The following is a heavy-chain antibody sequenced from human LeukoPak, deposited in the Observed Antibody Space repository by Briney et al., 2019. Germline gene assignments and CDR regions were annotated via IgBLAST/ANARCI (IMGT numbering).Heavy chain of an antibody. J-gene: IGHJ5*02. Sequence: SETLSLTCTVSGGSISSGGYYWSWIRQHPGKGLEWIGYIYYSGSSNYNPSLKSRVTISVDTSKNQFSLKLSSVTAADTAVYYCARQGYSSGWSHWFDPWGQGTLVTVSS. V-gene: IGHV4-61*08. D-gene: IGHD6-19*01. CDR3: ARQGYSSGWSHWFDP. CDR1: GGSISSGGYY. CDR2: IYYSGSS.